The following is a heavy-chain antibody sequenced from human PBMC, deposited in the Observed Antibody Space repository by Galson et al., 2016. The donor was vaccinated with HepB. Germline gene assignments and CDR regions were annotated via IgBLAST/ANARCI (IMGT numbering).Heavy chain of an antibody. Sequence: SLRLSCAASGFTFSNYGMTWVRQAPGKGLEVVSSISRSGDSKDYADPVKGRFTISRDNSKNTPSLQMNSLTADDTAIYYCVQGSTAPAVWGKGTTVTVSS. CDR3: VQGSTAPAV. CDR1: GFTFSNYG. J-gene: IGHJ6*04. CDR2: ISRSGDSK. V-gene: IGHV3-23*01. D-gene: IGHD2-2*01.